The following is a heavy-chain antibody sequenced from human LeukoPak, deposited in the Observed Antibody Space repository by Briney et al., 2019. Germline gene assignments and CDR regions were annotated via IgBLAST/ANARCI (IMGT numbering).Heavy chain of an antibody. Sequence: SETLSLTCTVSGGSISSYYWSWIPQPPGKGLEWIGYIYYSGSTNYNPSLKSRVTISVDTSKNQFSLKLSSVTAADTAVYYCARAAKYYYDSSGYSGTYFDYWGQGTLVTVSS. J-gene: IGHJ4*02. D-gene: IGHD3-22*01. V-gene: IGHV4-59*01. CDR1: GGSISSYY. CDR3: ARAAKYYYDSSGYSGTYFDY. CDR2: IYYSGST.